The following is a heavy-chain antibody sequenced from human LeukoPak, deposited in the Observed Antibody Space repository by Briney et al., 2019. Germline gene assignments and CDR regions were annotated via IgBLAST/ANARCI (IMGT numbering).Heavy chain of an antibody. CDR2: ISYDGSNK. Sequence: GRSLRLSCAASGFTFSSYAMHWVRQAPGKGLEWVAVISYDGSNKYYADSVKGRFTISRDNSKNTLYLQMNSLRAEDTAVYYRARALGIAAAGKGYYFDYWGQGTLVTVSS. CDR3: ARALGIAAAGKGYYFDY. V-gene: IGHV3-30*04. CDR1: GFTFSSYA. J-gene: IGHJ4*02. D-gene: IGHD6-13*01.